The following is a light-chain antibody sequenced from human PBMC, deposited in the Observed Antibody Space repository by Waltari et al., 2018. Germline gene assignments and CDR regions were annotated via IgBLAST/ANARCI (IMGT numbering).Light chain of an antibody. J-gene: IGKJ4*01. Sequence: CRASQSISKWWAWYQQKPGKAPKLLIYKASTLESGVPSRFSGSGSGTEFTLTISSLQPEDVATDYCQQYNSYSFLSFGGGTKVEIK. V-gene: IGKV1-5*03. CDR3: QQYNSYSFLS. CDR1: QSISKW. CDR2: KAS.